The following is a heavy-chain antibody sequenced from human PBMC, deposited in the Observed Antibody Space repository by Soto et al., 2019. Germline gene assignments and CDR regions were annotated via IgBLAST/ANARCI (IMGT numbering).Heavy chain of an antibody. D-gene: IGHD2-2*01. CDR2: IRGSGGST. Sequence: TGGSLRLSCAASGFTFSSYAMSWVRQAPGKGLEWVSAIRGSGGSTYYADSVKGRFTISRDNSKNTLYLQMNSLRAEDTAVYYFAKVLGYCSSPSCYGTWFAPWGQGTLVPVSS. V-gene: IGHV3-23*01. J-gene: IGHJ5*02. CDR3: AKVLGYCSSPSCYGTWFAP. CDR1: GFTFSSYA.